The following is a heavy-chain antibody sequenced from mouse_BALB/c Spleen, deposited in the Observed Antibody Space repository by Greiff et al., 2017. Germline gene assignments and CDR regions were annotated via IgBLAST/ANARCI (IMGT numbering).Heavy chain of an antibody. V-gene: IGHV14-3*02. CDR2: IDPTNGNT. CDR3: AREILRPYYFDY. D-gene: IGHD1-2*01. CDR1: GFNIKDTY. Sequence: VQLKQSGAELVKPGASVKLSCTASGFNIKDTYMHWVKQRPEQGLEWIGRIDPTNGNTKYDPKFQGKATITADTSSNTAYLQLSSLTSEDTAVYYCAREILRPYYFDYWGQGTTLTVSS. J-gene: IGHJ2*01.